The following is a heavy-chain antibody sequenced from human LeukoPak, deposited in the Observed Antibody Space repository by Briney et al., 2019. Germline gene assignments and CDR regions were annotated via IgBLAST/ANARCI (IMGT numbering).Heavy chain of an antibody. CDR2: ISGSGGST. CDR3: ARGGGWYGWFDP. D-gene: IGHD6-19*01. V-gene: IGHV3-23*01. Sequence: PGGSLRLSCAASGFTFSSYAMSWVRQAPGKGLEWVSAISGSGGSTYYADSVKGRFTISRDNSKNTLYLQMNSLRAEDTAVYYCARGGGWYGWFDPWGQGTLVTVSS. CDR1: GFTFSSYA. J-gene: IGHJ5*02.